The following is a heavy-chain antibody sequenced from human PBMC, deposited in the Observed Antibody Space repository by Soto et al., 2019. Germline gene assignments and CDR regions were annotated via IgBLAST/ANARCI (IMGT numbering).Heavy chain of an antibody. J-gene: IGHJ6*02. V-gene: IGHV1-69*06. CDR2: IIPIFGTA. D-gene: IGHD1-26*01. CDR3: ARGTIVGATFYYYGMDV. CDR1: GGTFSSYA. Sequence: SVKVSCKASGGTFSSYAISRVRQAPGQGLEWMGGIIPIFGTANYAQKFQGRVTITADKSTSTAYMELSSLRSEDTAVYYCARGTIVGATFYYYGMDVWGQGTTVTVSS.